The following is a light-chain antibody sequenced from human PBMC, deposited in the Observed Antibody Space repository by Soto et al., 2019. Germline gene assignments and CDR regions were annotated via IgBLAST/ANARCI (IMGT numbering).Light chain of an antibody. V-gene: IGLV2-18*02. CDR1: SSDIGSYDR. J-gene: IGLJ1*01. Sequence: QSVLTQPPSVSGSPGQSVTISCTGTSSDIGSYDRVSWYQQPPGTAPRLMIYEVVNRPSGVPGRFSGSKSGNTASLTLSGAPAEDQNHYFRHPFKTSQTDVFGTGTKLTVL. CDR3: HPFKTSQTDV. CDR2: EVV.